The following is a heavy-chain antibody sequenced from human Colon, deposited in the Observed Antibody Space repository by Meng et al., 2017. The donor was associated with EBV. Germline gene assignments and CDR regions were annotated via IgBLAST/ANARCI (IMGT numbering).Heavy chain of an antibody. J-gene: IGHJ4*02. D-gene: IGHD6-19*01. V-gene: IGHV4-31*03. CDR1: GGSVSSGGYY. CDR2: IYYSGST. CDR3: ARVSSGWDYFDY. Sequence: QVQLQESGPGLVKPSQTLSLTCSVSGGSVSSGGYYWTWIRQHPGKGLEWFGHIYYSGSTFYNPSLKRRVIISIDTSKNQFSLNLRSVTAADTDVNYCARVSSGWDYFDYWGQGTLVTVSS.